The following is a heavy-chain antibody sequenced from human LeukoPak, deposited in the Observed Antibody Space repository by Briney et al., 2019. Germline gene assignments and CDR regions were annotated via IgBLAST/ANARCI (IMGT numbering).Heavy chain of an antibody. J-gene: IGHJ4*02. CDR2: IKSKTDGGTT. Sequence: GGSLRLSCAASGFTFSNAWMSWVRQAPGKGLEWVGRIKSKTDGGTTDYAAPVKGRFTISRDDSENTLYLQMNSLKTEDTAVYYCTTLYYDILTGYYISDDYWGQGTLVTVSS. D-gene: IGHD3-9*01. V-gene: IGHV3-15*01. CDR3: TTLYYDILTGYYISDDY. CDR1: GFTFSNAW.